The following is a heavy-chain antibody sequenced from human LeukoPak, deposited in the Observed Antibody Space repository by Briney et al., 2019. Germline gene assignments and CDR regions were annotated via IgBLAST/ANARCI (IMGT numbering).Heavy chain of an antibody. CDR3: ARTGGSILPGIYYMDV. V-gene: IGHV1-2*02. Sequence: ASVKVSCKASGYTFTGYYMHWVRQAPGQGLEWMGWINPNNGGTNYAQKFQGRVTMTRDTSISTAYMKLSRLRSDDTAVYYCARTGGSILPGIYYMDVWDKGTTVTVSS. CDR2: INPNNGGT. D-gene: IGHD2-15*01. J-gene: IGHJ6*03. CDR1: GYTFTGYY.